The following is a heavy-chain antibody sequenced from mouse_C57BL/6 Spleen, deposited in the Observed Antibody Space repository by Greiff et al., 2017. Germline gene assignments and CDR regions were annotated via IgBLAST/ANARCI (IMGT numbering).Heavy chain of an antibody. Sequence: DVQLVESEGGLVQPGSSMKLSCTASGFTFSDYYMAWVRQVPEKGLEWVANINYDGSSTYYLDSLKSRFIISRDNAKNILYLQMSSLKSEDTATYYCARDGNYVDYAMDYWGQGTSVTVSS. CDR1: GFTFSDYY. CDR2: INYDGSST. D-gene: IGHD2-1*01. CDR3: ARDGNYVDYAMDY. V-gene: IGHV5-16*01. J-gene: IGHJ4*01.